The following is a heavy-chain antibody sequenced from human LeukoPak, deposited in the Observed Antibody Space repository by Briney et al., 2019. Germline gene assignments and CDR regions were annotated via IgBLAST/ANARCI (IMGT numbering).Heavy chain of an antibody. CDR3: ARLTYYYDSSGNNFDY. D-gene: IGHD3-22*01. CDR2: ISYDGSNK. CDR1: GFTFSSYA. J-gene: IGHJ4*02. V-gene: IGHV3-30-3*01. Sequence: GGSLRLSCAASGFTFSSYAMHWVRQAPGKGLEWVAVISYDGSNKYYADSVKGRFTISRDNSKNTLYLQMNSLRAEDTAVYYCARLTYYYDSSGNNFDYWGQRTLVTVSS.